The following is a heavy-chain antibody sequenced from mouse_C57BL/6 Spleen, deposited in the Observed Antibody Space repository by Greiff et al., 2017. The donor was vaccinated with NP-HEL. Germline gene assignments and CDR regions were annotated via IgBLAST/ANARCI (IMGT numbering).Heavy chain of an antibody. J-gene: IGHJ4*01. CDR2: INPNNGGT. CDR1: GYTFTDYN. V-gene: IGHV1-18*01. Sequence: EVKLMESGPELVKPGASVKIPCKASGYTFTDYNMDWVKQSHGKSLEWIGDINPNNGGTIYNQKFKGKATLTVDKSSSTAYMELLSLTSEDTAVYYFARDYSNSYSMDYWGQGTSVTVSS. D-gene: IGHD2-5*01. CDR3: ARDYSNSYSMDY.